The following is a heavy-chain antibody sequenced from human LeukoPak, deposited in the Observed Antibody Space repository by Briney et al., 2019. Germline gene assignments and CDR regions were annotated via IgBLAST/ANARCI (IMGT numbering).Heavy chain of an antibody. CDR1: GGSISSSSYY. CDR2: IYYSGST. D-gene: IGHD4-23*01. V-gene: IGHV4-39*07. Sequence: SETLSLTCTVSGGSISSSSYYWGWIRQPPGKGLEWIGSIYYSGSTYYNPSLKSRVTISVDTSKNQFSLKLSSVTAADTAVYYCARDLRALTPLTVVPFFDYWGQGTLVTVSS. J-gene: IGHJ4*02. CDR3: ARDLRALTPLTVVPFFDY.